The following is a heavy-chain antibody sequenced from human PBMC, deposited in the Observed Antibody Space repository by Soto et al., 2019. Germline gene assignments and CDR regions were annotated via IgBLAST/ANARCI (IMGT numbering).Heavy chain of an antibody. CDR3: TYGDYDFWSGLLSRPVYYYYYGMDV. D-gene: IGHD3-3*01. V-gene: IGHV3-15*07. J-gene: IGHJ6*02. CDR2: IKSKTDGGTT. Sequence: PGGSLRLSCAASGFTFSNAWMNWVRQAPGKGLEWVGRIKSKTDGGTTDYAAPVEGRFTISRDDSKNTLYLQMNSLKTEDTAVYYCTYGDYDFWSGLLSRPVYYYYYGMDVWGQGTTVTVSS. CDR1: GFTFSNAW.